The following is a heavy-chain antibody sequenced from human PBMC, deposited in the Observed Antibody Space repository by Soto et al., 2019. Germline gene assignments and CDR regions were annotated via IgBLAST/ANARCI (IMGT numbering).Heavy chain of an antibody. V-gene: IGHV3-30-3*01. CDR1: GFTFSSYA. CDR3: ARDRWGYGDDDYYYGMDV. D-gene: IGHD2-21*01. CDR2: ISYDGSNK. J-gene: IGHJ6*02. Sequence: QVQLVESGGGVVQPGRSLRLSCAASGFTFSSYAMHWVRQAPGKGLEWVAVISYDGSNKYYADSVKGRFTISGDNSKNTVYRQMNSLRAEDTAVYYCARDRWGYGDDDYYYGMDVWGQGTTVTVSS.